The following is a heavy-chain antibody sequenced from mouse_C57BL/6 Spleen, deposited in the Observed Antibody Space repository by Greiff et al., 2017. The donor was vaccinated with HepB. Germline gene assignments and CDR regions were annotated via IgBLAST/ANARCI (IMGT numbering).Heavy chain of an antibody. CDR2: IDPSDSYT. Sequence: QVQLQQPGAELVMPGASVKLSCKASGYTFTSYWMHWVKQRPGQGLEWIGEIDPSDSYTNYNQKFKGKSTLTVDKSSSTAYMQLSSLTSEDSAVYYCARVYYGTYFDYWGQGTTLTVSS. D-gene: IGHD1-1*01. CDR1: GYTFTSYW. J-gene: IGHJ2*01. V-gene: IGHV1-69*01. CDR3: ARVYYGTYFDY.